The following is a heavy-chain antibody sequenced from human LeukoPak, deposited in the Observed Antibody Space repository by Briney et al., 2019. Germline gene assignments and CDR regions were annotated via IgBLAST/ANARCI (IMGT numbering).Heavy chain of an antibody. CDR3: ARDLTDDFWGGYHFDY. J-gene: IGHJ4*02. D-gene: IGHD3-3*01. V-gene: IGHV3-21*01. Sequence: GGSRRLSCAASGFTFSSYSMNWVRQAPGKGLEWVSSISSSSNYIHYADSVKGRFTISRDNAKNSLFLQMNSLRAEDTAVYFCARDLTDDFWGGYHFDYWGQGILVTVSS. CDR1: GFTFSSYS. CDR2: ISSSSNYI.